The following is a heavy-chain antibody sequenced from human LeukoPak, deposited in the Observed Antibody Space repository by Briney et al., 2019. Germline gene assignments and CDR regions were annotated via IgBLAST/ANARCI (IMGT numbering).Heavy chain of an antibody. CDR2: ISSSSSYI. Sequence: PGGSLRLSCAASGFTFSSYSMNWVRQAPGKGLEWFSSISSSSSYIYYADSVKGRFTISRDNAKNSLYLQMNSLRAEDTAVYYCARDRATTDYYYGMDVWGQGTTVTVSS. CDR3: ARDRATTDYYYGMDV. D-gene: IGHD4-17*01. V-gene: IGHV3-21*01. J-gene: IGHJ6*02. CDR1: GFTFSSYS.